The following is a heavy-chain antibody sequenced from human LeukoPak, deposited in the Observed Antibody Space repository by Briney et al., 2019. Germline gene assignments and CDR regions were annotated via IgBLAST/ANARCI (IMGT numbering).Heavy chain of an antibody. CDR3: GPPLYYYDSRVYYPEYFQH. CDR1: GFTFTSYA. CDR2: ISVSGDST. V-gene: IGHV3-23*01. D-gene: IGHD3-22*01. Sequence: QPGGSLRLSCAASGFTFTSYAMSWVRQAPGRGLEWVSAISVSGDSTYYADSVKGRFTISRHNSKNTLYLQMNSLRAEDTAVYYCGPPLYYYDSRVYYPEYFQHWGQGTLVTVSS. J-gene: IGHJ1*01.